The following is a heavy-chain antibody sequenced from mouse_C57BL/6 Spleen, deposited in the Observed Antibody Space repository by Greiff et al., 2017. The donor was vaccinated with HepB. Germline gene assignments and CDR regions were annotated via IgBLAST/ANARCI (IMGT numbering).Heavy chain of an antibody. CDR2: INYDGSST. Sequence: EVKLVESEGGLVQPGSSMKLSCTASGFTFSDYYMAWVRQVPEKGLEWVANINYDGSSTYYLDSLKSHFIISRDNAKNILYLQLSSLKSEDTATYYCARLFYAMDYWGQGTSVTVSS. CDR1: GFTFSDYY. J-gene: IGHJ4*01. V-gene: IGHV5-16*01. CDR3: ARLFYAMDY.